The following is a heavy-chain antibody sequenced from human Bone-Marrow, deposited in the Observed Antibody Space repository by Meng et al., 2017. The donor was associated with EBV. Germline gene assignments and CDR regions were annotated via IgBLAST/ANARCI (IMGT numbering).Heavy chain of an antibody. Sequence: QLQLQESASGLVKASQTLSLSCAVSGASINSGDDSWTWIRQPPGRGLEWIGYIYHSGSTHYNPSLKSRVTISVDRSKNQFSLQLTSVTAADTAVYFCARVRGSDYTDYSLDYWGQGTLVTVSS. CDR2: IYHSGST. V-gene: IGHV4-30-2*01. CDR3: ARVRGSDYTDYSLDY. D-gene: IGHD4-11*01. CDR1: GASINSGDDS. J-gene: IGHJ4*02.